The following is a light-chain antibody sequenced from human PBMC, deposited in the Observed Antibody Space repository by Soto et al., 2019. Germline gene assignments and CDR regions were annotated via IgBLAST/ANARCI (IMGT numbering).Light chain of an antibody. CDR2: KAS. J-gene: IGKJ1*01. V-gene: IGKV1-5*03. CDR1: QTFSGW. Sequence: DIQMTQSPSSLSASVGDRVTITCRASQTFSGWMAWYQQKPGKAPKLLIYKASTLESGVPSRFSGSGSGTEFTLTISSLQPYDFADYYCHQYKNWVTFGQGTKVEIK. CDR3: HQYKNWVT.